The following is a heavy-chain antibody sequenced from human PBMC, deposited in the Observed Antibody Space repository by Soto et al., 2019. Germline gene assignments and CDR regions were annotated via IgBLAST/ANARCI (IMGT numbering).Heavy chain of an antibody. V-gene: IGHV3-30*18. J-gene: IGHJ6*02. D-gene: IGHD3-22*01. CDR2: ISYDGNNK. Sequence: GSLRLYCAASGXSLSNNGMHWVRQAPGKGLEWVAVISYDGNNKYYADSVNCRFTISIDNSKNTVYLEMNNLRAEDTAMYYCAKGGSGNYLTYYYYYGMDVWGQGTTVTVS. CDR3: AKGGSGNYLTYYYYYGMDV. CDR1: GXSLSNNG.